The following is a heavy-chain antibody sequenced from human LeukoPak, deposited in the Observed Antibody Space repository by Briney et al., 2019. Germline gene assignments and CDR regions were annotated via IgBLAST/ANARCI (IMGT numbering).Heavy chain of an antibody. D-gene: IGHD3-22*01. J-gene: IGHJ3*02. Sequence: ASVKVSCKVSGYTLTELSMHWVRQAPGKGLEWMGGFDPEDGETIYAQKFQGRVTMTEDTSTDTAYMELSSLRSEDTAVYYCATFRPHYDSSGYYYAEYAFDIWGQGTMVTVSS. CDR3: ATFRPHYDSSGYYYAEYAFDI. CDR1: GYTLTELS. CDR2: FDPEDGET. V-gene: IGHV1-24*01.